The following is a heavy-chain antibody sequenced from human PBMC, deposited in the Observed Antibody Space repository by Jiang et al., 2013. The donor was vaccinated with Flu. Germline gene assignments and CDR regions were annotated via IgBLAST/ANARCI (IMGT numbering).Heavy chain of an antibody. Sequence: SRVTISVDTSKNQFSLKLSSVTAADTAVYYCARSSDYYGSGSYYWGQGTLVTVSS. CDR3: ARSSDYYGSGSYY. D-gene: IGHD3-10*01. V-gene: IGHV4-59*01. J-gene: IGHJ4*02.